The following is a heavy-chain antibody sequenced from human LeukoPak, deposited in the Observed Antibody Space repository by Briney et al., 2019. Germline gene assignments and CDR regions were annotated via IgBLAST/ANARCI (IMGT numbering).Heavy chain of an antibody. J-gene: IGHJ6*03. V-gene: IGHV4-59*11. D-gene: IGHD4-11*01. CDR3: ARGDYSNYPGYYYYYMDV. CDR1: GGSISSHY. CDR2: IYYSGST. Sequence: PSETLSLTCTVSGGSISSHYWSWIRQPPGKGLEWIGYIYYSGSTNYNPSLKSRVTISVDTSKNQFSLKLSSVTAADTAVYYCARGDYSNYPGYYYYYMDVWGKGTTVTVSS.